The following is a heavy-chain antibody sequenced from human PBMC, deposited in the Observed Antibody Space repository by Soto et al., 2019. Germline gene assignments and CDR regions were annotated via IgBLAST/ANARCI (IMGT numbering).Heavy chain of an antibody. CDR1: GSMFTSYG. CDR3: AKGAARLLSPLFDP. Sequence: QVQLVESGGGVVQPGKSLRLSCVVSGSMFTSYGIHWVRQAPGKGLEWVALIWYDGSNTFYADSVKGRFTVSRDNSKKTVYLQMNSLRGEDTAVYYCAKGAARLLSPLFDPWGQGTLVIVSS. J-gene: IGHJ5*02. V-gene: IGHV3-33*06. CDR2: IWYDGSNT. D-gene: IGHD6-25*01.